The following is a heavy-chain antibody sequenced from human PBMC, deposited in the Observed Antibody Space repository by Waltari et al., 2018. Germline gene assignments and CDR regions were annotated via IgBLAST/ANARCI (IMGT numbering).Heavy chain of an antibody. CDR2: MYRDGSTYYKEGRS. V-gene: IGHV3-66*01. Sequence: EVQLVESGGGLVQPGGSLRLSCAASGFSVGTNYMSWVRRAPGKGLEWVAIMYRDGSTYYKEGRSYYTDSVKGRLTISRDNSKNTAFLQMHNLRPEDTAVYYCARWTGGSLGAFDNWGQGTMVAVSS. J-gene: IGHJ3*02. D-gene: IGHD3-16*01. CDR3: ARWTGGSLGAFDN. CDR1: GFSVGTNY.